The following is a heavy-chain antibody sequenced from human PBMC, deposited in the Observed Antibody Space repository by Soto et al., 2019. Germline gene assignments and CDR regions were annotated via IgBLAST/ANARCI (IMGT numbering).Heavy chain of an antibody. J-gene: IGHJ5*02. D-gene: IGHD2-15*01. Sequence: QVQLVQSGAEVKKPGSSVKVSCKASGGTFSSYAISWVRQAPGQGLEWMGGIIPIFGTANYAQKFQGRVTITEDQSTSTAYMELSSLRAEDTAVYYCARAGIVVVVAASPGDWFDPWGQGTLVTVSS. V-gene: IGHV1-69*12. CDR2: IIPIFGTA. CDR3: ARAGIVVVVAASPGDWFDP. CDR1: GGTFSSYA.